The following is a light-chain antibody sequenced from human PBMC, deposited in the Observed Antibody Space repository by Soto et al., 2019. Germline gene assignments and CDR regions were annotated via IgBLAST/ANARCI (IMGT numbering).Light chain of an antibody. CDR1: ETVNSY. CDR3: QHRSSWPFT. J-gene: IGKJ3*01. Sequence: EIVLTQSPATLSLSPGERATLSCRASETVNSYLAWYQQKPGQAPRLLIYDVSKRATGIPARFSGSGSGTDFTLALSSLEPDDFAVYYCQHRSSWPFTFGPGTKVEIK. V-gene: IGKV3-11*01. CDR2: DVS.